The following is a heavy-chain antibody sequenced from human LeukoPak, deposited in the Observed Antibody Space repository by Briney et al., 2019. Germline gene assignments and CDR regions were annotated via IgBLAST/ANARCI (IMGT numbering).Heavy chain of an antibody. D-gene: IGHD3-10*01. CDR2: IYHTGIT. CDR3: AREGLNMVRGVIPKEAWGWFDP. CDR1: GASISNSNW. J-gene: IGHJ5*02. Sequence: PSETLSLTCAVSGASISNSNWLSWVRQPPGKGLEWIAEIYHTGITNYNPSLKSRVTISVDKSKNQFSLNLNSVTAADTAVYYCAREGLNMVRGVIPKEAWGWFDPWGQGTLVTVSS. V-gene: IGHV4-4*02.